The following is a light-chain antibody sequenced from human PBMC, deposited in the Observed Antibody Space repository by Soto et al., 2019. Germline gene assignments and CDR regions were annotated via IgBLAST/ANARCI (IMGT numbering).Light chain of an antibody. Sequence: EIVLTQSPGTLSLSAGERATLSCRASQSVSSSYLAWYQQKPGQAPRLLIYGASTRATGIPDRFSGSGSGTDFTLIISRLETEDFAVYYCQQYGRTFGQGTKVEIK. CDR2: GAS. J-gene: IGKJ1*01. V-gene: IGKV3-20*01. CDR1: QSVSSSY. CDR3: QQYGRT.